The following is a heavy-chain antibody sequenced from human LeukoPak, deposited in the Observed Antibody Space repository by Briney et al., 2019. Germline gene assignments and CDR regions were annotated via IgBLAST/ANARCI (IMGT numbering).Heavy chain of an antibody. CDR1: GGSVSSYY. CDR2: IYYSGST. D-gene: IGHD2-21*02. CDR3: ARLQVHCGGDCYTRWFDP. Sequence: SETLTLTCTVSGGSVSSYYWSWIWQPPGKGLEWIAYIYYSGSTRYNPSLKSRVTISLDRSKNQFSLKLRSVTAADTAVYYCARLQVHCGGDCYTRWFDPWGQGTLVTVSS. J-gene: IGHJ5*02. V-gene: IGHV4-59*08.